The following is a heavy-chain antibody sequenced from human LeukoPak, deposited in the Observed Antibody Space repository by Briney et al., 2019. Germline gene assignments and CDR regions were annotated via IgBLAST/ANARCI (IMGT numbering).Heavy chain of an antibody. J-gene: IGHJ4*02. CDR3: ARHGSRSCI. D-gene: IGHD2-2*01. Sequence: SETLSLTCAVYGGSFSGYYWSWIRQPPGKGLEWIGEINHSGSTNYNPSLKGRVTVSVDTSKNQFSLKLSSVTAADTAVYYCARHGSRSCIWGQGTLVTVSS. CDR1: GGSFSGYY. CDR2: INHSGST. V-gene: IGHV4-34*01.